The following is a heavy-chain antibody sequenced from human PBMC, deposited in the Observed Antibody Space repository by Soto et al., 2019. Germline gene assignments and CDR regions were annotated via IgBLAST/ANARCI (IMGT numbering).Heavy chain of an antibody. CDR1: DDSINSDKYY. CDR3: ARLEGLATISYYFDF. CDR2: IYYSGNA. D-gene: IGHD3-9*01. V-gene: IGHV4-39*01. J-gene: IGHJ4*02. Sequence: SETLSLTCSVSDDSINSDKYYWGWIRQTQGKGLEWIGSIYYSGNAYYNPSLQTRVTISLDKSKSQFSLKLNYVTAADSSVYFCARLEGLATISYYFDFWGPGALVTVSS.